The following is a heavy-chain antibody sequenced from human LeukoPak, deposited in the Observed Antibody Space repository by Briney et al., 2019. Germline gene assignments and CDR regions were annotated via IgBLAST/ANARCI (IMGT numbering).Heavy chain of an antibody. D-gene: IGHD6-13*01. CDR2: IYHSGST. CDR3: ARARIAAAGTLGYYFDY. Sequence: GSLRLSCAASGFTFINAWMAWVRQAPGKGLEWIGSIYHSGSTYYNPSLKSRVTISVDTSKNQFSLKLSSVTAADTAVYYCARARIAAAGTLGYYFDYWGQGTLVTVSS. CDR1: GFTFINAW. J-gene: IGHJ4*02. V-gene: IGHV4-38-2*01.